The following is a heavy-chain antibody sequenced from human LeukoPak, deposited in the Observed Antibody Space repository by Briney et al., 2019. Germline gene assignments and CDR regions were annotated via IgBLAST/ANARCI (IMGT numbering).Heavy chain of an antibody. J-gene: IGHJ4*02. CDR1: GFTFSSYA. CDR3: GNAGSGSDWGLFDY. Sequence: PGGSLRLSCAASGFTFSSYAMSWVRQAPGKGLEWVSAISGSGGSTSYADSVKVRFTISRENSKNTLYLQMNSLRAEDTAVYYCGNAGSGSDWGLFDYWGQGNLVTVSS. D-gene: IGHD1-26*01. CDR2: ISGSGGST. V-gene: IGHV3-23*01.